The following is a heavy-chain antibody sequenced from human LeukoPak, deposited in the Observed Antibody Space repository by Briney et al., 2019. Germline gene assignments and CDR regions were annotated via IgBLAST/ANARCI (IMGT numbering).Heavy chain of an antibody. Sequence: SETLSLTCAVYGRSFSGYYWSWIRQPPGKGLEWIGEINHSGSTNYNPSLKSRVTISVDTSKNQFSLKLSSVTAADTAVYYCARARRARISKYGSGSYWWFDPWGQGTLVTVSS. CDR1: GRSFSGYY. D-gene: IGHD3-10*01. J-gene: IGHJ5*02. V-gene: IGHV4-34*01. CDR2: INHSGST. CDR3: ARARRARISKYGSGSYWWFDP.